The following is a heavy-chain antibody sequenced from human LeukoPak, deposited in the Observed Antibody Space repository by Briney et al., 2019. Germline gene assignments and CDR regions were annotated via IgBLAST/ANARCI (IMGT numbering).Heavy chain of an antibody. V-gene: IGHV4-34*01. CDR2: INHSGST. CDR1: GGSFSGYY. D-gene: IGHD5-18*01. Sequence: SETLSLTCAVYGGSFSGYYWSWIRQPPGKGLEWIGEINHSGSTNYNPSLKSRVTISVDTSKNQFSLKLSSVTAADTAVYYCARAWGQLWLRGGKKLDYWGQGTLVTVSS. CDR3: ARAWGQLWLRGGKKLDY. J-gene: IGHJ4*02.